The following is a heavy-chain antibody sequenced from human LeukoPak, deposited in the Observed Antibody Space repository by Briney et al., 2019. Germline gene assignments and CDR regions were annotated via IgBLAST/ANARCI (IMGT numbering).Heavy chain of an antibody. Sequence: SETLSLTCAVYGGSFSGYYWSWIRQPPGKGLGWIGEINHSGSTNYNPSLKSRVTISVDTSKNQFSLKLSSVTAADTAVYYCARGEYSSSWYRPYYFDYWGQGTLVTVSS. CDR3: ARGEYSSSWYRPYYFDY. D-gene: IGHD6-13*01. CDR2: INHSGST. V-gene: IGHV4-34*01. CDR1: GGSFSGYY. J-gene: IGHJ4*02.